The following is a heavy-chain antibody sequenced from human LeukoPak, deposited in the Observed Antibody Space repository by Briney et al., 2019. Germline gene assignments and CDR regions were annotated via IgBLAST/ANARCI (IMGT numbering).Heavy chain of an antibody. Sequence: GGSLRLSCAASGFTVSSNYMSWVRQAPGKGLEWVAVISYDGSNKYYADSVKGRFTISRDNSKNTLYLQMNSLRAEDTAVYYCARAGSSSWYPDPKYYFDYWGQGTLVTVSS. V-gene: IGHV3-30*03. CDR2: ISYDGSNK. J-gene: IGHJ4*02. CDR1: GFTVSSNY. CDR3: ARAGSSSWYPDPKYYFDY. D-gene: IGHD6-13*01.